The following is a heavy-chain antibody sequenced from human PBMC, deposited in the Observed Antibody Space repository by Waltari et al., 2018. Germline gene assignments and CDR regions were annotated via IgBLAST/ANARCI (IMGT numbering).Heavy chain of an antibody. CDR3: ARGGITMIVDDAFDI. CDR1: GGPISSYY. V-gene: IGHV4-59*01. CDR2: IYYSGNT. J-gene: IGHJ3*02. D-gene: IGHD3-22*01. Sequence: QVQLQESGPGLVKPSETLSLTCTVSGGPISSYYWSWIRQPPGKGLEWIGYIYYSGNTNYNPSLKSRVTISVDTSKNQFSLKLSSVTAADTAVYYCARGGITMIVDDAFDIWGQGTMVTVSS.